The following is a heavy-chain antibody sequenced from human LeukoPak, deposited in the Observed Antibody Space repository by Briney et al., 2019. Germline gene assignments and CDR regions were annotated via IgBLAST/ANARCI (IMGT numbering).Heavy chain of an antibody. D-gene: IGHD3-10*01. CDR1: GGSFSGYY. J-gene: IGHJ4*02. CDR3: ARGRYYGSGSYYNRHPFDY. V-gene: IGHV4-34*01. CDR2: INHSGST. Sequence: PSETLSLTCAVYGGSFSGYYWSWIRQPPGKGLEWIGEINHSGSTNYNPSLKSRVTISVDTSKNQFSLKLSSVTAADTAVYYCARGRYYGSGSYYNRHPFDYWGQGTLVTVSS.